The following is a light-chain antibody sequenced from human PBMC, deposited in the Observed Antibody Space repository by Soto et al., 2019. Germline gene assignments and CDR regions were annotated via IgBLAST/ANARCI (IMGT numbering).Light chain of an antibody. Sequence: DIQMTQSPSSVSASVGDRVTITCRASQGVASWLAWYQQKPGKAPKVLISVVSSLQSGVPSRFSGSRSETDFTLTITSLQPEDSATYDCQQGYRFPLTFCGGTKVEIK. J-gene: IGKJ4*01. CDR1: QGVASW. CDR3: QQGYRFPLT. V-gene: IGKV1-12*01. CDR2: VVS.